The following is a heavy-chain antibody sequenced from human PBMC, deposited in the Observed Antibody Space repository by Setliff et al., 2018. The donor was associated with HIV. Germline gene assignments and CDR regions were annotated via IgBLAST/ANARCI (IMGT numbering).Heavy chain of an antibody. D-gene: IGHD5-12*01. V-gene: IGHV3-7*01. CDR3: ARDGGRDGYGFALDY. CDR1: GFTFSSYW. CDR2: IKQDASEK. J-gene: IGHJ4*02. Sequence: GGSLRLSCAASGFTFSSYWMSWVRQAPGKGLEWVANIKQDASEKYYGDSVKGRFTISRDNAKNSLYLQMNSLRPEDTAVYYCARDGGRDGYGFALDYWGQGTLVTVSS.